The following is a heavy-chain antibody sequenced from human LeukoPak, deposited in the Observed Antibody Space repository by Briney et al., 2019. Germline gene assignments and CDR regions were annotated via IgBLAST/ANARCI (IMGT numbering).Heavy chain of an antibody. J-gene: IGHJ3*02. CDR2: VSGRGGNS. V-gene: IGHV3-23*01. D-gene: IGHD3/OR15-3a*01. CDR1: GFTFSSYA. CDR3: ARDFPDWSDAFDI. Sequence: GGSLRLSCVASGFTFSSYAMSWVRQAPGKGREGVSTVSGRGGNSYYAASVKGRFTISRDNSKNMLFLQMNSLRADDTAIYFCARDFPDWSDAFDIWGQGTMVTVSS.